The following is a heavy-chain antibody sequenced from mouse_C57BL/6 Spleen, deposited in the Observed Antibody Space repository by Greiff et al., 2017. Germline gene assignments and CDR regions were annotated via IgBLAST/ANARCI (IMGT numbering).Heavy chain of an antibody. V-gene: IGHV1-55*01. Sequence: QVQLQQPGAELVKPGASVKMSCKASGYTFTSYWITWVKQRPGQGLEWIGDIYPGSGSTNYNEKFKSKATLTVDTSSSPAYMQLSSLTSEDSAVXYWARGRADRSGEAMDYWGQGTSVTVSS. CDR1: GYTFTSYW. D-gene: IGHD3-2*02. CDR2: IYPGSGST. J-gene: IGHJ4*01. CDR3: ARGRADRSGEAMDY.